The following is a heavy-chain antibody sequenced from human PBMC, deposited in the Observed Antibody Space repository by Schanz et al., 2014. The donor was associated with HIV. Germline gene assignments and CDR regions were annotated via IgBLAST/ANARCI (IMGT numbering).Heavy chain of an antibody. CDR2: ISGSGGST. D-gene: IGHD6-13*01. CDR1: GFTFSSYA. V-gene: IGHV3-23*01. Sequence: EVQLLESGGGLVQPGGSLRLSCAASGFTFSSYAMSWVRQAPGKGLEWVSAISGSGGSTYYADSVKGRFTISRDNSKNTLYLQMKSLRAEDTAVHYCAKDWKGYSSRPRWFDPWGQGTLVTVSS. CDR3: AKDWKGYSSRPRWFDP. J-gene: IGHJ5*02.